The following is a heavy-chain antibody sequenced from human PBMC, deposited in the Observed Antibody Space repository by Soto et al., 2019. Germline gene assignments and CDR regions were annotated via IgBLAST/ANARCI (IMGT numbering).Heavy chain of an antibody. CDR1: EGNCRSDG. J-gene: IGHJ5*02. CDR2: ISSSSRYL. CDR3: ARSGGEYGDDGWFDP. D-gene: IGHD4-17*01. Sequence: PVVSNRHWRAVFEGNCRSDGRNRVIKKQGKGLEWVSAISSSSRYLYYADSVKGRFTISRDNARNSLYLQMNSLRAEDTAVYFCARSGGEYGDDGWFDPWGQGSLVTVSS. V-gene: IGHV3-21*01.